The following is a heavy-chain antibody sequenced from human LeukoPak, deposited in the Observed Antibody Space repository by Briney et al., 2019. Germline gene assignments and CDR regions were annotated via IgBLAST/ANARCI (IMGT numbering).Heavy chain of an antibody. J-gene: IGHJ4*02. CDR1: GFTFSSYA. CDR3: VPKGTEGY. V-gene: IGHV3-64D*06. CDR2: ISPDGGNT. Sequence: PGGSLRLSCSASGFTFSSYAMHWVRQAPGKGLEYVSAISPDGGNTYYADSVKGRFSISRDNSKNTLYRQMSSLRPEDTAVYYCVPKGTEGYWGQGTLVTVSS.